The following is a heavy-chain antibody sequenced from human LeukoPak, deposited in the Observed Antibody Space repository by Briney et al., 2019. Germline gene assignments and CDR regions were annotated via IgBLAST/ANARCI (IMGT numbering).Heavy chain of an antibody. CDR1: GDSVSGYY. Sequence: SETLSLTCIVSGDSVSGYYWSWIRQPPGKGLEWIGYIYHSGSTYYNPSLKSRVTISVDRSKNQFSLKLSSVTAADTAVYYCARGGAALFYGDPLGYWGQGTLVTVSS. D-gene: IGHD4-17*01. V-gene: IGHV4-59*02. J-gene: IGHJ4*02. CDR2: IYHSGST. CDR3: ARGGAALFYGDPLGY.